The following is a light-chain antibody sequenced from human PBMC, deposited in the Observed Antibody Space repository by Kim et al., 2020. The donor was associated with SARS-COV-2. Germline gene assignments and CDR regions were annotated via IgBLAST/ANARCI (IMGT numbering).Light chain of an antibody. CDR1: SLRNYY. J-gene: IGLJ3*02. V-gene: IGLV3-19*01. CDR3: NSRDSSGDHVV. CDR2: GKY. Sequence: SSELTQDPAVSVALGQTVRLTCQGDSLRNYYATWYQQRPGQAPVLVLYGKYNRPSGIPDRFPGSASGNTASLTITGAQAEDEADYYCNSRDSSGDHVVFGGGTQLTVL.